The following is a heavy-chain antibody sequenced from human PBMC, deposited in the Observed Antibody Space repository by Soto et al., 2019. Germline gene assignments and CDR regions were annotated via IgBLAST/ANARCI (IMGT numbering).Heavy chain of an antibody. D-gene: IGHD3-22*01. CDR2: ISGSGGST. V-gene: IGHV3-23*01. J-gene: IGHJ5*02. CDR3: AKDLPAPFTMIVLHNWFDP. Sequence: PGGSLRLSCAASGFTFSSYAMSWVRQAPGKGLEWVSAISGSGGSTYYADSVKGRFTISRDNSKNTLYLQMNSLRAEDTAVYYCAKDLPAPFTMIVLHNWFDPWGQGTLVTVSS. CDR1: GFTFSSYA.